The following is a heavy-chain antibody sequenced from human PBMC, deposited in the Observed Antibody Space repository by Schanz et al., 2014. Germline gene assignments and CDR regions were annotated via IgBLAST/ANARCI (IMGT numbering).Heavy chain of an antibody. CDR2: IKSDGSST. J-gene: IGHJ4*02. CDR1: GFSFSSYA. Sequence: EVQLVESGGGLVKPGGSLRLSCATSGFSFSSYAINWVRQAPGKGLVWVSRIKSDGSSTSYADSVKGRFTISRDNSKNTLYLQMNSLRAEDTAVYYCANNWNLDYWGQGTLVTVSS. V-gene: IGHV3-23*04. CDR3: ANNWNLDY. D-gene: IGHD1-20*01.